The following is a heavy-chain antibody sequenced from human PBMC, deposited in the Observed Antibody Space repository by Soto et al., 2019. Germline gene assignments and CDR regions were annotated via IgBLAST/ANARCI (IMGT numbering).Heavy chain of an antibody. CDR1: GYTFTSYY. Sequence: GASVKVSCKASGYTFTSYYMHWVRQAPGQGLEWMGIINPSGGSTSYAQKFQGRVTMTRDTSTSTVYMELSSLRSEDTAVYYCAREGYGDYAHDAFDIWGQGTMVTVSS. D-gene: IGHD4-17*01. CDR2: INPSGGST. CDR3: AREGYGDYAHDAFDI. J-gene: IGHJ3*02. V-gene: IGHV1-46*01.